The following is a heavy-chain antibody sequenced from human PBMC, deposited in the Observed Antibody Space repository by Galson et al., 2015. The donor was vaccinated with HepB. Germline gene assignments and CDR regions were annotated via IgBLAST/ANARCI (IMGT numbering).Heavy chain of an antibody. CDR2: ISYDGSNK. J-gene: IGHJ4*02. V-gene: IGHV3-30*18. Sequence: SLRLSCAASGFTFSSYGMHWVRQAPGKGLEWVAVISYDGSNKYYADSVKGRFTISRDNSKNTPYLQMNSLRAEDTAVYYCAKVLFGQAAASIDYWGQGTLVTVSS. CDR3: AKVLFGQAAASIDY. CDR1: GFTFSSYG. D-gene: IGHD6-13*01.